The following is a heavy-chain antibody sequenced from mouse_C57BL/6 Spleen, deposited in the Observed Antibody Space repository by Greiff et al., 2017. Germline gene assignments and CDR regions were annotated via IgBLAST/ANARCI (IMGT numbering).Heavy chain of an antibody. J-gene: IGHJ2*01. Sequence: QVHVKQSGAELVKPGASVKISCKASGYAFSSYWMNWVKQRPGQGLEWIGQIYPGDGDTNYNRKFKGKATLTADKSSSTAYMQLSSLTSADSAIYVCSSEGYYYGWGYCDDGGQGTTLTVSS. CDR2: IYPGDGDT. CDR1: GYAFSSYW. V-gene: IGHV1-80*01. CDR3: SSEGYYYGWGYCDD. D-gene: IGHD1-1*01.